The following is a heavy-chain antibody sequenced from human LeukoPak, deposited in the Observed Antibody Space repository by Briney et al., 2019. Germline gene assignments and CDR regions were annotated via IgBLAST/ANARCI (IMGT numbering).Heavy chain of an antibody. CDR3: AKANWVSNADAVW. V-gene: IGHV3-23*01. CDR2: IRGGGEI. J-gene: IGHJ4*02. Sequence: GGSLRLSCAASGFTFSTYAMSWVRQAPARGLEWVSSIRGGGEIFYADSVKGRCTLSRDDSRNTVYLQLNNLSVEDKAVYYCAKANWVSNADAVWWGQGTLVTVSS. CDR1: GFTFSTYA. D-gene: IGHD2-2*01.